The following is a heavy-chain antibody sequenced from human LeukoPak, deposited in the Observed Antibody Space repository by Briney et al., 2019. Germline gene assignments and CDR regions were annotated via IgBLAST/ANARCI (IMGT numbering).Heavy chain of an antibody. V-gene: IGHV4-61*01. CDR3: ARSDYDILTGYYKGRFDY. D-gene: IGHD3-9*01. Sequence: KPSETLSLTCTVSGDSVSNSTYYWSWIRQPPGKGLEWIGYIYYSGSTNYNPSLKSRVTISVDTSKNQFSLKLSSVTAADTAVYYCARSDYDILTGYYKGRFDYWGQGTLVTVSS. CDR2: IYYSGST. J-gene: IGHJ4*02. CDR1: GDSVSNSTYY.